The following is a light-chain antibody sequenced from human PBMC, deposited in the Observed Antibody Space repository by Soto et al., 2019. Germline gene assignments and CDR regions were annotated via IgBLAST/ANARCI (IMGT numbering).Light chain of an antibody. V-gene: IGLV2-14*01. CDR2: EVS. CDR3: SSYTSSSTHWHVV. J-gene: IGLJ2*01. CDR1: SSDVGGYNY. Sequence: QSALTQPASVSGSPGQSITISCTGTSSDVGGYNYVSWYQQHPGKAPKLMIYEVSNRPSGVSNRFSGSKSGNTASLTISGLQAEDEADYYCSSYTSSSTHWHVVFGGGTKLTVL.